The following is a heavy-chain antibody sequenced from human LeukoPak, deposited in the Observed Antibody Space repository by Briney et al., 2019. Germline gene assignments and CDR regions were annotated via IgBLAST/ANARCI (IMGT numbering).Heavy chain of an antibody. Sequence: GESLRLSCAASGFTFSSYSMNWVRQAPGKGLEWVSSISSSSSFIYYADSVKGRFTISRDKAKNSLYLQMNSLRAEDTAVYYCARDPGYYDSSGYFHAYFQHWGQGTLVTVSS. CDR3: ARDPGYYDSSGYFHAYFQH. V-gene: IGHV3-21*01. D-gene: IGHD3-22*01. J-gene: IGHJ1*01. CDR1: GFTFSSYS. CDR2: ISSSSSFI.